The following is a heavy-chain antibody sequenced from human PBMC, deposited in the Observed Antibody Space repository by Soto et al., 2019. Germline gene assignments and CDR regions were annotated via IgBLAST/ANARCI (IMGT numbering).Heavy chain of an antibody. CDR3: ARGGYSSGWGPYYYYYYGMDV. J-gene: IGHJ6*02. V-gene: IGHV1-3*01. D-gene: IGHD6-19*01. CDR1: GYTFTSYA. CDR2: INAGNGNT. Sequence: GASVKVSCKASGYTFTSYAMHWVRQAPGQRLEWMGWINAGNGNTKYSQKFQGRVTITRDTSASTAYMELSSLRSEDAAVYYCARGGYSSGWGPYYYYYYGMDVWGQGTTVTVSS.